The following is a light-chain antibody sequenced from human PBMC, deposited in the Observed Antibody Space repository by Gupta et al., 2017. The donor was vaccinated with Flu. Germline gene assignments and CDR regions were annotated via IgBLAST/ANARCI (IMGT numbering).Light chain of an antibody. CDR3: QAWDSSTSVV. CDR2: QVS. Sequence: SYELTQTPSVSVSAGPTDSIPCSGDKLGDKYACWYQQKPGQSPVLVIYQVSKRPSGIPDRFSGSNSGNTATLTISGTQAMDEADYYCQAWDSSTSVVFGGGTKLAVL. CDR1: KLGDKY. V-gene: IGLV3-1*01. J-gene: IGLJ2*01.